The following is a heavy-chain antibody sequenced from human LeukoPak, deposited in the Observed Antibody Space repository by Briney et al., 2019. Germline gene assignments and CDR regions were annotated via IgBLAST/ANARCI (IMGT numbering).Heavy chain of an antibody. Sequence: GASVKVSCKASGYTFTSYYMHWVRQAPGQGLEWMGWISAYNGNTNYAQKLQGRVTMTTDTSTSTAYMELRSLRSDDTAVYYCARVRAGFEDTAMVLDYWGQGTLVTVSS. CDR1: GYTFTSYY. CDR3: ARVRAGFEDTAMVLDY. J-gene: IGHJ4*02. CDR2: ISAYNGNT. V-gene: IGHV1-18*04. D-gene: IGHD5-18*01.